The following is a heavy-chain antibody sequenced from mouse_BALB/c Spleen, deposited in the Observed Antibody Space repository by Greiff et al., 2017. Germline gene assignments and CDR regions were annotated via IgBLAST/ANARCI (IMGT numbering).Heavy chain of an antibody. CDR2: IDPENGDT. D-gene: IGHD2-1*01. V-gene: IGHV14-4*02. CDR1: GFNIKDYY. J-gene: IGHJ2*01. Sequence: VQLKESGAELVRSGASVKLSCTASGFNIKDYYMHWVKQRPEQGLEWIGWIDPENGDTEYAPKFQGKATMTADTSSNTAYLQLSSLTSEDTAVYYCNAWGGNYFPFDYWGQGTTLIVSS. CDR3: NAWGGNYFPFDY.